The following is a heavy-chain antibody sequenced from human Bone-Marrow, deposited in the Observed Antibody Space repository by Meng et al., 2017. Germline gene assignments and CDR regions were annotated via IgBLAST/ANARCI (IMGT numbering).Heavy chain of an antibody. CDR3: ARGDLELPDY. CDR2: ISTSGRNI. J-gene: IGHJ4*02. D-gene: IGHD1-7*01. Sequence: EVQPVESGGGLVKPGGSLRLSCAASGFIFSTYSMIWVRQAPGKGLEWVSSISTSGRNIYHADSVKGRFTISRDNAKNSLYLQLNSLRAEDTAVYYCARGDLELPDYWGQGTLVTVSS. CDR1: GFIFSTYS. V-gene: IGHV3-21*02.